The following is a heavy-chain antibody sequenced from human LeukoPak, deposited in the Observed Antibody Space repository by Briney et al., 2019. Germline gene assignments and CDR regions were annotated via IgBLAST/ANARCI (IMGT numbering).Heavy chain of an antibody. Sequence: VASVKVSGKASGYTFTSYYMHWVRQATGQGLEWMGWMNPNSGNTGYAQKFQGRVTMTRNTSISTAYMELSSLRSEDTAVYYCARVRIKRGNWFDPWGQGTLVTVSS. CDR2: MNPNSGNT. D-gene: IGHD1-14*01. CDR1: GYTFTSYY. J-gene: IGHJ5*02. V-gene: IGHV1-8*02. CDR3: ARVRIKRGNWFDP.